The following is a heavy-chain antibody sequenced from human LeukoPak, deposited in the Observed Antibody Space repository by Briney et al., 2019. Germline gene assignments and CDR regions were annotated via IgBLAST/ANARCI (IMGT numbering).Heavy chain of an antibody. D-gene: IGHD3-3*01. Sequence: GASVKVSCKASGYTFTSYGISWVRQAPGQGLEWMGWISAYNGNTNYAQKLQGRVTMTTDTSTSTAYMELRSLRSDDTAVYYCARSHPESSNPITIFGDYYYYMDVWGKGTTVTVSS. J-gene: IGHJ6*03. CDR1: GYTFTSYG. V-gene: IGHV1-18*01. CDR2: ISAYNGNT. CDR3: ARSHPESSNPITIFGDYYYYMDV.